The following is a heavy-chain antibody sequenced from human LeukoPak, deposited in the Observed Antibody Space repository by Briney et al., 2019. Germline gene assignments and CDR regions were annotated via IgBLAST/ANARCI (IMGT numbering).Heavy chain of an antibody. V-gene: IGHV3-30*02. Sequence: GGSLRLSCAASGFTLSSYGVHWVRQAPGKGLEGVALIRYDGSNKYYPDSVKGRFTISRNNSKNTLYLQMNSLRAEDTAVYYCAKTVGSSWYFDYWGQGTLVTVSS. CDR2: IRYDGSNK. J-gene: IGHJ4*02. D-gene: IGHD6-13*01. CDR1: GFTLSSYG. CDR3: AKTVGSSWYFDY.